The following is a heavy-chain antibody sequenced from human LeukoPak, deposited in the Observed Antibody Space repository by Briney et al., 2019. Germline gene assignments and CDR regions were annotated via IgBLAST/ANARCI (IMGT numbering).Heavy chain of an antibody. CDR1: GGSISRYY. CDR3: ARRGSASTWFWFDP. V-gene: IGHV4-59*08. Sequence: PSETQSLTCTVSGGSISRYYWNWIRQPPGKGLEWIGFIYYGGSTNYNPSLKSRVTMSVDKPKNQFSLKLSSVTAADTAVYYCARRGSASTWFWFDPWGQGILVTVSS. D-gene: IGHD6-13*01. J-gene: IGHJ5*02. CDR2: IYYGGST.